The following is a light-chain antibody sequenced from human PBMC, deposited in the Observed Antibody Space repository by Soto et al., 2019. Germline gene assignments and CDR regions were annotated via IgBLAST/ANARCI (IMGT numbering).Light chain of an antibody. CDR3: RSYDSSLSGYV. CDR2: GNS. V-gene: IGLV1-40*01. Sequence: QSVLTQPPAVSGAPGQRVTISCTGSSSNIGAGYDVHWYQQLPGTAPKLLIYGNSNRPSGVPDRCSGSKSGTSASLAITGLQAEDEAGYYCRSYDSSLSGYVFGTGTKLTLL. CDR1: SSNIGAGYD. J-gene: IGLJ1*01.